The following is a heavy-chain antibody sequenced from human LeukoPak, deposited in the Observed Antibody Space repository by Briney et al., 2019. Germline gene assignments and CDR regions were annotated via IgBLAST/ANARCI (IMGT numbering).Heavy chain of an antibody. Sequence: GGSLRLSCAASGFTFSSYAMSWVRQAPGKGLEWVSAISGSGGSTYYADSVKGRFTISRDNSKNTLYLQMNSLRAEDTAVYYCARDFPGIAVAGTRPLDYWGQGALVTVSS. CDR3: ARDFPGIAVAGTRPLDY. V-gene: IGHV3-23*01. D-gene: IGHD6-19*01. CDR2: ISGSGGST. J-gene: IGHJ4*02. CDR1: GFTFSSYA.